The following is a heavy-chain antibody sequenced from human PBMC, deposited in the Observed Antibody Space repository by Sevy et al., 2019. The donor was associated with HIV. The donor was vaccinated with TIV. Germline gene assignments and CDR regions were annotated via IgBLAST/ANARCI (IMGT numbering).Heavy chain of an antibody. Sequence: GGSLRLSCAASGFTFSSYAMSWVRQAPGKGLEWVSGISGSGGRTYYAHSVKGRFIISRDNSKNTLYLQMKSLRAEDTAVYYCANLGTSYYESSSYYYQAPFDYWGQGTLVTVSS. V-gene: IGHV3-23*01. CDR3: ANLGTSYYESSSYYYQAPFDY. J-gene: IGHJ4*02. CDR2: ISGSGGRT. D-gene: IGHD3-22*01. CDR1: GFTFSSYA.